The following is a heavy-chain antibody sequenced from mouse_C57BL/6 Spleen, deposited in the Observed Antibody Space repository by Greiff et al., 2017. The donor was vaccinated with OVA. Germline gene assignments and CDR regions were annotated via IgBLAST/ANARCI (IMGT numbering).Heavy chain of an antibody. D-gene: IGHD2-1*01. CDR2: IWTGGGT. Sequence: VQLVESGPGLVAPSQSLSITCTVSGFSLTSYAISWVRQPPGKGLEWLGVIWTGGGTNYNSALKSRLSISKDNSKSQVFLKMNSLQTDDTARYYCARNFYGKDYWYFDVWGTGTTVTVSS. J-gene: IGHJ1*03. V-gene: IGHV2-9-1*01. CDR3: ARNFYGKDYWYFDV. CDR1: GFSLTSYA.